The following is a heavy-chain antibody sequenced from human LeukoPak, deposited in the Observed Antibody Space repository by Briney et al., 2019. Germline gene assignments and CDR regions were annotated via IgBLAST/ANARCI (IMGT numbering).Heavy chain of an antibody. CDR3: AKDVVGATPIYYFDY. CDR2: IKQDGSEK. D-gene: IGHD1-26*01. J-gene: IGHJ4*02. CDR1: GFTFSNYW. V-gene: IGHV3-7*03. Sequence: TGGSLRLSCAASGFTFSNYWMSWVRQAPGKGLEWVANIKQDGSEKYYVNSVKGRFTISRDNAKNSLYLQMNSLRAEDTAVYYCAKDVVGATPIYYFDYWGQGTLVTVSS.